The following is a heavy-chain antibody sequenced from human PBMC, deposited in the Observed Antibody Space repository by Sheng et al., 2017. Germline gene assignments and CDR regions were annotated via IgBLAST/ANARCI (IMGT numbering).Heavy chain of an antibody. CDR1: GFTFDDYA. V-gene: IGHV3-9*01. Sequence: EVQLVESGGGLVQPGRSLRLSCAASGFTFDDYAMHWVRQAPGKGLEWVSGISWNSGSIGYADSVKGRFTISRDNAKNSLYLQMNSLRAEDTALYYCAKSPYSSSSKVLHGMDVWDQGP. CDR3: AKSPYSSSSKVLHGMDV. J-gene: IGHJ6*02. D-gene: IGHD6-6*01. CDR2: ISWNSGSI.